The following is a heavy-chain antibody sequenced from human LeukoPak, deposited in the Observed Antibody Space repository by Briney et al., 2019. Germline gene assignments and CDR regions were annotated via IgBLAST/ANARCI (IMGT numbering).Heavy chain of an antibody. CDR1: VGSISSYY. V-gene: IGHV4-59*01. CDR2: IYYSGST. Sequence: SETLSLTCTVSVGSISSYYWSWIRQPPGKGLEWIGYIYYSGSTNYNPSLKSRVTISVDTSKNQFSLKLSSVTAADTAVYYCARDRVLLWFGEYRPYGMDVWGQGTTVTVSS. J-gene: IGHJ6*02. CDR3: ARDRVLLWFGEYRPYGMDV. D-gene: IGHD3-10*01.